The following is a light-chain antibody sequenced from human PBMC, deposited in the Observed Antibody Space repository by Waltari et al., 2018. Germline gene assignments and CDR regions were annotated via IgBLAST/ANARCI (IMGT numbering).Light chain of an antibody. V-gene: IGLV1-40*01. CDR3: QSYDSSLTSGVV. J-gene: IGLJ3*02. CDR2: GNS. Sequence: QSVLTQPPSVSGAPGQRVTISCSGSSSNIGAGQYVPWYQVFPRAAPKLLIYGNSNRPSGVPDRFSGSKSGTSATLAITGLQAEDEADYYCQSYDSSLTSGVVFGGGTKVTVL. CDR1: SSNIGAGQY.